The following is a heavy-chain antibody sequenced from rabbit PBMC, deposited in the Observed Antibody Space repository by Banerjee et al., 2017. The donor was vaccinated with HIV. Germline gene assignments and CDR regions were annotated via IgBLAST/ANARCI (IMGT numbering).Heavy chain of an antibody. Sequence: QSLEESGGDLVKPGASLTLTCTASGFSFSSYYYMCWVRQAPGKGLEWIGCTATGSAGSNYHASWAKGRFTISKTSSTTVTLQMTSLTAADTATYLCARDLAGVIGWNFNLWGPGTLVTVS. CDR1: GFSFSSYYY. D-gene: IGHD4-1*01. J-gene: IGHJ4*01. CDR3: ARDLAGVIGWNFNL. V-gene: IGHV1S40*01. CDR2: TATGSAGSN.